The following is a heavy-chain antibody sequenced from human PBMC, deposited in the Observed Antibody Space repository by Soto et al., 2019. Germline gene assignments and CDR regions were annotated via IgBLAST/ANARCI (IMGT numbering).Heavy chain of an antibody. CDR2: ISGSGGST. J-gene: IGHJ5*02. CDR3: AKGYYDSSGPNWFDP. Sequence: GRSLRLSCAASGFTFSSYAMSWVRQAPGKGLEWVSAISGSGGSTYYADSVKGRFTISRDNSKNTLYLQMNSLRAEDTAVYYCAKGYYDSSGPNWFDPWGQGTLVTVSS. V-gene: IGHV3-23*01. D-gene: IGHD3-22*01. CDR1: GFTFSSYA.